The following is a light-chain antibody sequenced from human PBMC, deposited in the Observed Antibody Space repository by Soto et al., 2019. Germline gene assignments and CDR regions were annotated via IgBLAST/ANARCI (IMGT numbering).Light chain of an antibody. V-gene: IGKV3-11*01. CDR3: QQRSNWPWT. CDR2: DAS. Sequence: EIVLTQSPVTLSLSPGERATLSCRASHSVSNYVAWYQQKPGQAPRLVIYDASTRAVGISPRFSGSGSGTDFTLTISSLEPEDFAVYHCQQRSNWPWTFGQGTKVEIK. CDR1: HSVSNY. J-gene: IGKJ1*01.